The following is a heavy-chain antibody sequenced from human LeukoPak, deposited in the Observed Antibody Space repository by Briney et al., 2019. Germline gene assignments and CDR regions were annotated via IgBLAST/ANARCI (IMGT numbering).Heavy chain of an antibody. V-gene: IGHV4-59*01. CDR2: IYYSGTT. J-gene: IGHJ4*02. CDR1: GGSISSYY. Sequence: SETLSLTCTVSGGSISSYYWSWIRQPPGKGLEWIGYIYYSGTTYYNPSLESRVTISVDTSKNQFSLKLTSVTPADTAVYYCARGDKRVTFGGVIVPFDHWGQGTLVTVSS. D-gene: IGHD3-16*02. CDR3: ARGDKRVTFGGVIVPFDH.